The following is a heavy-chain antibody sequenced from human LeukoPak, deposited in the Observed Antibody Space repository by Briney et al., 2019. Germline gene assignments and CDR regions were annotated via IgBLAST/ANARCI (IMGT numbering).Heavy chain of an antibody. CDR1: GGSISSGSYY. Sequence: PSETLSLTCTVSGGSISSGSYYWSWIRQPAGKGLEWIGRIYTSGSTNYNPSLKSRVTISVDTSKNQFSPKLSSVTAADTAVYYCARAGKDGRDYWGQGTLVTVSS. CDR2: IYTSGST. J-gene: IGHJ4*02. V-gene: IGHV4-61*02. CDR3: ARAGKDGRDY.